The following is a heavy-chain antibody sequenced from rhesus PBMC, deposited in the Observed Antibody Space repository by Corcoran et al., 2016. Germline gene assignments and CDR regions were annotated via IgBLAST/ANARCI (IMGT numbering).Heavy chain of an antibody. J-gene: IGHJ4*01. CDR3: AIHVDTATVH. V-gene: IGHV3-54*02. CDR2: ISYDGSKK. Sequence: EVQLVESGGGLVQPGGSLRLSCAASGFTFSSYGMHWVRQAPGKGLEWVAVISYDGSKKYYADSVKYRFTISRDNSKNKLYLQMNNLKLEYTAVYYCAIHVDTATVHWGQGVLVTVSS. D-gene: IGHD5-12*01. CDR1: GFTFSSYG.